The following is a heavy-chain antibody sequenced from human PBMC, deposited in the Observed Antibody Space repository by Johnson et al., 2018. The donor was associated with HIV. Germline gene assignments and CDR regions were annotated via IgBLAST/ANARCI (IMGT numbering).Heavy chain of an antibody. CDR2: INQDGREK. J-gene: IGHJ3*02. CDR3: VVYAGNDVDAFDI. Sequence: VQLVESGGGSVKSGGSLRVPGAAPGLTFSNAWLSWVPQPPGKGREGVTKINQDGREKYDWDSVKGRFTIPRENATNPLYLQMNSLRVEDTAVYYCVVYAGNDVDAFDIWGPGTLVSVSS. V-gene: IGHV3-7*03. CDR1: GLTFSNAW. D-gene: IGHD4-23*01.